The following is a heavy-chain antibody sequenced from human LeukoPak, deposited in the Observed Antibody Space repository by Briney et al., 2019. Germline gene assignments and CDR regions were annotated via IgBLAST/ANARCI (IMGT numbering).Heavy chain of an antibody. CDR1: GFTFGDYP. D-gene: IGHD6-19*01. CDR2: ISSKTHGGTT. J-gene: IGHJ4*02. V-gene: IGHV3-49*03. Sequence: GGSLSLSCTASGFTFGDYPITWFRQAPGKGLEWVGFISSKTHGGTTEYAASVKGRFTISGDDSKNIAYLQMNSLKTEDTAMYYCTSSYRSGWYGQYWGQGTLVTVSS. CDR3: TSSYRSGWYGQY.